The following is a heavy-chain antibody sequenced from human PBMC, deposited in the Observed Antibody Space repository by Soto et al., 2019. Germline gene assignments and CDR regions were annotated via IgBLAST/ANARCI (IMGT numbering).Heavy chain of an antibody. J-gene: IGHJ1*01. Sequence: SETLSLTCAVYGGSFRGYFWSWVRQPPGKGLAGIGDINHSGSTNYNPSLTSRATTSADTSQNQSSLKLSSVTAADTAVYYCARIWRYWSGGTCHPAESFQHWGQGNLATVAS. D-gene: IGHD2-15*01. V-gene: IGHV4-34*01. CDR1: GGSFRGYF. CDR3: ARIWRYWSGGTCHPAESFQH. CDR2: INHSGST.